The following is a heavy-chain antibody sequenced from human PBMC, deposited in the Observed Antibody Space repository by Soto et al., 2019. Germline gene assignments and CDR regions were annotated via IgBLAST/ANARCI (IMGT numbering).Heavy chain of an antibody. V-gene: IGHV3-7*01. D-gene: IGHD3-10*01. CDR3: ARVTPFGSSLFDY. J-gene: IGHJ4*02. CDR2: INQDGRVK. Sequence: EVQLVESGGGLVQPGGSLRLSCAASGFTFSNYWMSWVRQAPGKGLEWVANINQDGRVKYYVDSVKGRFTISSDNAKNSRYLQLSRLRGEDTAVYSCARVTPFGSSLFDYWGQGTLVTVSS. CDR1: GFTFSNYW.